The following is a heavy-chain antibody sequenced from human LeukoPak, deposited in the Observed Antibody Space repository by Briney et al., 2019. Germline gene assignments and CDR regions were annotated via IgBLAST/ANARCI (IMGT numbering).Heavy chain of an antibody. CDR1: GDSVSSNIAA. CDR3: ARISQASRGFI. V-gene: IGHV6-1*01. CDR2: TYYRSKWYN. J-gene: IGHJ3*02. Sequence: SQTLSLTCAISGDSVSSNIAAWSWIRQSPSRGLEWLGRTYYRSKWYNDYAVSVQSRIIISPDTSKNQFSLQLNSVTPKDTAVYYCARISQASRGFIWGQGTMVTVSS.